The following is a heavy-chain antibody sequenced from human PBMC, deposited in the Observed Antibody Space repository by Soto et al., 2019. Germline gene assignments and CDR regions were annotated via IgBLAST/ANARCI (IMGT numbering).Heavy chain of an antibody. Sequence: SVNVSCKASGGTFSSYAISWVRQAPGQGLEWMGGIIPIFGTANYAQKFQGRVTITADESTSTAYMELSSLRSEDTAVYYCARDLRFSPRDRAFDYWGQGTLVTVSS. J-gene: IGHJ4*02. D-gene: IGHD3-22*01. CDR1: GGTFSSYA. CDR3: ARDLRFSPRDRAFDY. V-gene: IGHV1-69*13. CDR2: IIPIFGTA.